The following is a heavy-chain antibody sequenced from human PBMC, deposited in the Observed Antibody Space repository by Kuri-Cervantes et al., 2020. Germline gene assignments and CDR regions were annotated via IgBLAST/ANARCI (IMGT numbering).Heavy chain of an antibody. V-gene: IGHV4-34*01. D-gene: IGHD3-3*01. CDR1: GGSFSGYY. CDR2: INHSGST. CDR3: ARSDFWSGYRFDY. J-gene: IGHJ4*02. Sequence: SETLSLTCAVYGGSFSGYYWSWIRQPPGKGLEWIGEINHSGSTNYNPSLKSRVTMSVDTSKNQFSLKLSSATAADTAVYYCARSDFWSGYRFDYWGQGTLVTVSS.